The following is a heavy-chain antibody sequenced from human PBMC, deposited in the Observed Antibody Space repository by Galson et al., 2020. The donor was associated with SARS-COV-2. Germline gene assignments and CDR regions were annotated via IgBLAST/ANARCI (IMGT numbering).Heavy chain of an antibody. V-gene: IGHV5-51*01. CDR1: GYSFTSYW. CDR2: IYPGDSDT. J-gene: IGHJ6*04. D-gene: IGHD3-3*01. CDR3: ASHVGYDFWSGYSPQMDV. Sequence: KVSCKGSGYSFTSYWIGWVRQMPGKGLEWMGIIYPGDSDTRYSPYFQGQVTISADKTISTAHRQWSSLKAPDTAMYYCASHVGYDFWSGYSPQMDVWGRGTTVTVSS.